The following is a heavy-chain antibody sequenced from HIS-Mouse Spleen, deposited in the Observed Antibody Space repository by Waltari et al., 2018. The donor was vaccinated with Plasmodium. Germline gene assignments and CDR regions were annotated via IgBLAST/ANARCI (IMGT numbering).Heavy chain of an antibody. J-gene: IGHJ2*01. V-gene: IGHV3-7*01. Sequence: VRSLRLSCAASGFTFSCYWMSWLRQAPGKGRRWVANIKQDGSEKYYVYAVKGRVTSYRDNAKNSLYLQMNSLRAEDTAVYYCASSWYWFFDLWGRGTLVTVSS. CDR1: GFTFSCYW. D-gene: IGHD6-13*01. CDR3: ASSWYWFFDL. CDR2: IKQDGSEK.